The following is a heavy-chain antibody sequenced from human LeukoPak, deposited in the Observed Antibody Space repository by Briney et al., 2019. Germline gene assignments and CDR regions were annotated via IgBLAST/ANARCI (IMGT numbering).Heavy chain of an antibody. V-gene: IGHV3-21*01. J-gene: IGHJ3*02. CDR1: GFTFSSYS. CDR3: ARVRWESAHDAFDI. Sequence: GGSLRLSCAASGFTFSSYSMNWVRQAPGKGLEWVSSISSSSSYMYYADSVKGRFTISRDNAKNSLYLQMNSLRAEDTAVYYCARVRWESAHDAFDIWGQGTMVTVSS. D-gene: IGHD4-23*01. CDR2: ISSSSSYM.